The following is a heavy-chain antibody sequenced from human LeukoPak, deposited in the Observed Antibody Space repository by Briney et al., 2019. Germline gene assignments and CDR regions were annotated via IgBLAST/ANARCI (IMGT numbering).Heavy chain of an antibody. Sequence: SETLSLTCTVSGGSISSYYWSWIRQPPGKGLEWIGYIYYSGSTNYNPSLKSRVTISVDTSKNQFSLQLNSVTPEDTAVYYCARDRGPMVKLHLYYYGMDVWGQGTTVTVSS. CDR1: GGSISSYY. V-gene: IGHV4-59*12. CDR2: IYYSGST. J-gene: IGHJ6*02. D-gene: IGHD3-10*01. CDR3: ARDRGPMVKLHLYYYGMDV.